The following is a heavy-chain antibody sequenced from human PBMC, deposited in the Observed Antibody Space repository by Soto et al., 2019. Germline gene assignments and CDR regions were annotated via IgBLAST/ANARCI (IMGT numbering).Heavy chain of an antibody. CDR3: ARYQSIGGSAY. V-gene: IGHV4-31*03. Sequence: QVHLQESGPGLVKPSQTLSLTCTVSGGSISSGSYYWSWIRQHPGKGLEWIGYINYSESTYYNPSIKRRVTISVDTSKNQFSLKLSFVTAADTAVYCCARYQSIGGSAYWGQGTLVTVSS. CDR1: GGSISSGSYY. D-gene: IGHD1-26*01. CDR2: INYSEST. J-gene: IGHJ4*02.